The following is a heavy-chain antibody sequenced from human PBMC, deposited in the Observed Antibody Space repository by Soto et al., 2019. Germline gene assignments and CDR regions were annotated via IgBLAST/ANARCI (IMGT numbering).Heavy chain of an antibody. D-gene: IGHD2-15*01. CDR1: GFSFSSYA. J-gene: IGHJ4*02. Sequence: EVQLLESGGGLVQPGGSLRLSCAASGFSFSSYAMSWLRQAPGKGLEWVSTISGSDGKTFYADSVKGRFSISRDTSDNMLYLHMHSLREDDTAVYYCARWSYLDYWGQGARVTVSS. CDR3: ARWSYLDY. CDR2: ISGSDGKT. V-gene: IGHV3-23*01.